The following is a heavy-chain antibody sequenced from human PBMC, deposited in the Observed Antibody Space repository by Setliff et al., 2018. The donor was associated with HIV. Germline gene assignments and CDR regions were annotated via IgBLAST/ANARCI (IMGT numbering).Heavy chain of an antibody. CDR1: GGSISNYY. CDR2: IYFTGNT. Sequence: SETLSLTCTVSGGSISNYYRSWIRQPPGKGLEWIGYIYFTGNTNYNPSLKSRVTISLDTSKNQFSLKLSSVTAADTAVYFCARGIDWGHFYYYYMDVWGKGTTVTVSS. J-gene: IGHJ6*03. CDR3: ARGIDWGHFYYYYMDV. D-gene: IGHD7-27*01. V-gene: IGHV4-59*01.